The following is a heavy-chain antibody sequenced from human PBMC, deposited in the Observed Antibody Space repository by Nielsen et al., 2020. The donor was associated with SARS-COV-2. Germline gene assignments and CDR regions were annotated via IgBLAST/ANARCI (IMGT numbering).Heavy chain of an antibody. J-gene: IGHJ4*02. D-gene: IGHD3-22*01. CDR3: ARDSSGTYRRVDY. CDR1: GYTFPNNY. V-gene: IGHV1-46*01. CDR2: INPTNGGT. Sequence: ASVTVSCKPSGYTFPNNYLHWVRHAPGQALEWMGLINPTNGGTTYAQKFQGRVTMTRDTSTSTVYMELSSLRSDDTAVYYCARDSSGTYRRVDYWGQGTLVTVSS.